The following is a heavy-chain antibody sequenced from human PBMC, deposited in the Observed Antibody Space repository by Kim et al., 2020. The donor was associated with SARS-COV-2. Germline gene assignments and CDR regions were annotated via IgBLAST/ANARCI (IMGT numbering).Heavy chain of an antibody. Sequence: SETLSLTCTVSGGSISSSSYYWGWIRQPPGKGLEWIGIIYYSGSTYYNPSLKSRVTISVDTSKNQFSLKLSSVTAADTAVYYCARHPLSLLWFENAFDIWGQGTMVTVSS. J-gene: IGHJ3*02. V-gene: IGHV4-39*01. D-gene: IGHD3-10*01. CDR3: ARHPLSLLWFENAFDI. CDR1: GGSISSSSYY. CDR2: IYYSGST.